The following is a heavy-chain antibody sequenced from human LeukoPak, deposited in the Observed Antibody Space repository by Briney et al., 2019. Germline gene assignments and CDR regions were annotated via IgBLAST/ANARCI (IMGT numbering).Heavy chain of an antibody. D-gene: IGHD3-16*01. V-gene: IGHV4-61*01. CDR3: ARAREDYVWGSPPSAPYYFDY. CDR1: GYSISSGYY. CDR2: IYYSGST. J-gene: IGHJ4*02. Sequence: PSETLSLTCTVSGYSISSGYYWSWIRQPPGKGLEWIGYIYYSGSTNYNPSLKSRVTISVDTSKNQFSLKLSSVTAADTAVYYCARAREDYVWGSPPSAPYYFDYWGQGTLVTVSS.